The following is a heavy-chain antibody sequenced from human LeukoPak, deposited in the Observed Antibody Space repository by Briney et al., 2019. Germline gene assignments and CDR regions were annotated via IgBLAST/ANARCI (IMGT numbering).Heavy chain of an antibody. CDR2: ISSSSNHI. CDR1: GFTSSSYI. V-gene: IGHV3-21*01. Sequence: GGSLRLSCAASGFTSSSYIMNWVRQAPGKGLEWVSSISSSSNHIYYADSIKGRFTISRDNAKNSLYLQMNSLRAEDTTVYYCARATNYYYYYMDVWGKGTTVTVSS. CDR3: ARATNYYYYYMDV. D-gene: IGHD5-24*01. J-gene: IGHJ6*03.